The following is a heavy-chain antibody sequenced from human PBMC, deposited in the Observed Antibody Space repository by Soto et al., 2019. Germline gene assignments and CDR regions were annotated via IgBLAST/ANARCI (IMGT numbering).Heavy chain of an antibody. CDR2: IYWDDDK. CDR1: GFSLSTSGVG. J-gene: IGHJ4*02. Sequence: QITLKESGPTLVKPTQTLTLTCTFSGFSLSTSGVGVGWIRQPPGKALEWLALIYWDDDKRYSPSLKSRLTIINATSKNQVVLTMTNMDPVDSVTYSCAHSPVGESHDYWGQGTLVTVSS. CDR3: AHSPVGESHDY. V-gene: IGHV2-5*02. D-gene: IGHD3-10*01.